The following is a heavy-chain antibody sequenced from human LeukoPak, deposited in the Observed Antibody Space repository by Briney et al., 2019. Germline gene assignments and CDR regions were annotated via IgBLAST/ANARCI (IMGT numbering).Heavy chain of an antibody. CDR2: ISYDGSNK. Sequence: GGSLRLSCAASGFTFTNYAIHWVRQAPGKGLEWVAVISYDGSNKYYADSVKGRFTISRDNSKNTLYLQMNSLRAEDTAVYYCARGFSTGDAPFDYWGQGTLVTASS. CDR1: GFTFTNYA. CDR3: ARGFSTGDAPFDY. D-gene: IGHD7-27*01. V-gene: IGHV3-30-3*01. J-gene: IGHJ4*02.